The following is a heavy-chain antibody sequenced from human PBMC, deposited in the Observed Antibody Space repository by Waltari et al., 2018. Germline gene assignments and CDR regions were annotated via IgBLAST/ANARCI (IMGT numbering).Heavy chain of an antibody. CDR2: INPSGGST. Sequence: QVQLVQSGAEVKKPGASVKVSCTASGYTFTSYYMHWVRQAPGQGLEWMGIINPSGGSTSYAQKFQGRVTMTRDTSTSTVYMELSSLRSEDTAVYYCARENVDTAMVSYGMDVWGQGTTVTVSS. CDR1: GYTFTSYY. J-gene: IGHJ6*02. CDR3: ARENVDTAMVSYGMDV. D-gene: IGHD5-18*01. V-gene: IGHV1-46*01.